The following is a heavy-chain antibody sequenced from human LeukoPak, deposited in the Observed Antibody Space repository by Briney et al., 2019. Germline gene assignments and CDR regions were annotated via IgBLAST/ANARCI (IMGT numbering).Heavy chain of an antibody. J-gene: IGHJ6*02. Sequence: ASVKVSCKASGYTFAAYGITWVRQAPGQGLEWMGWINTDKGDKKYAQTFQGRVTMTTDTSTSTVYMDLRSLRSDDTAVYYCARAGLSRYFDWSSPSGFYYGMDVWGQGTTVIVSS. D-gene: IGHD3-9*01. CDR3: ARAGLSRYFDWSSPSGFYYGMDV. CDR1: GYTFAAYG. V-gene: IGHV1-18*01. CDR2: INTDKGDK.